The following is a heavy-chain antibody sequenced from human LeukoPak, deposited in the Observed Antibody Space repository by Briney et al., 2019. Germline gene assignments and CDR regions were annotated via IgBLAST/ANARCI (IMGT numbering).Heavy chain of an antibody. Sequence: GGSLRLSCAASGVTLRNYGLSWVRHTPGKGLEWVSAIRGSGDTTFYADSVKGRFTISRDNSENTVYLQMNSLRAEDTAVYYCEKRGDKLDLIWGQGTLVTVSS. CDR3: EKRGDKLDLI. CDR1: GVTLRNYG. CDR2: IRGSGDTT. J-gene: IGHJ4*02. D-gene: IGHD2-21*02. V-gene: IGHV3-23*01.